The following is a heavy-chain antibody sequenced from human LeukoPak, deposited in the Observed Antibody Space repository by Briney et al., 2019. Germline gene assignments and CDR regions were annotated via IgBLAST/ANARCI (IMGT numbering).Heavy chain of an antibody. Sequence: PGGSLRLSCVASGFTFSSYYMSWIRQAPGKGLEWVSYISSSGSTIYYADSVKGRFTISRDNAKNSLYLQMNSLRAEDTAVYYCARFSSSWNKAVDAFDIWGQGTMVTVSS. CDR3: ARFSSSWNKAVDAFDI. CDR2: ISSSGSTI. CDR1: GFTFSSYY. D-gene: IGHD6-13*01. V-gene: IGHV3-11*01. J-gene: IGHJ3*02.